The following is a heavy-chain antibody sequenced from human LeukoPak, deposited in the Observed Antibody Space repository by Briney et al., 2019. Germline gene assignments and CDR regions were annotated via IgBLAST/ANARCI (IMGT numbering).Heavy chain of an antibody. J-gene: IGHJ4*02. CDR1: GGSFSGYY. D-gene: IGHD3-10*01. Sequence: SETLSLTCAVYGGSFSGYYWSWIRQPPGKGLEWIGEINHSGSTNYNPSLKSRVTISVDTSKNQFSLKLSSVTAADTAVYYCSRFGELLQVDYWGQGTLVTVSS. CDR2: INHSGST. V-gene: IGHV4-34*01. CDR3: SRFGELLQVDY.